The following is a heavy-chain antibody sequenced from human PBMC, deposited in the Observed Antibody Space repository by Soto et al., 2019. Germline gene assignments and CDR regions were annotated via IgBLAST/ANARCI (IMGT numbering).Heavy chain of an antibody. J-gene: IGHJ4*02. CDR3: ARVDYYDSSGAIDY. CDR2: IYHSGST. CDR1: GGSISSGGYS. V-gene: IGHV4-30-2*01. Sequence: QLQLQESGSGLVKPSQTLSLTCAVSGGSISSGGYSWSWIRQPPGKGLEWIGYIYHSGSTYYNPALKSRATISVDRSKNQFSLKLSSVTAADTAVYYCARVDYYDSSGAIDYWGQGTLVTVSS. D-gene: IGHD3-22*01.